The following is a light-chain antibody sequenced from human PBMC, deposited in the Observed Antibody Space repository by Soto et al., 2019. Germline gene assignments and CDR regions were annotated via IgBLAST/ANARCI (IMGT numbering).Light chain of an antibody. J-gene: IGKJ1*01. Sequence: CRASQVISTSLAWYQVKPGKAPKLLIYAASTLESGVPSRFSATVSGTEFSLTITSLQPDDSATYYCQHYNDYSYTFGQGTKVDIK. CDR1: QVISTS. V-gene: IGKV1-9*01. CDR2: AAS. CDR3: QHYNDYSYT.